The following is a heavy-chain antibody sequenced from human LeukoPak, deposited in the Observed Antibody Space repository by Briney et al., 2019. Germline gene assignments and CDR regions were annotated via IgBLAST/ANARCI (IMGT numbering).Heavy chain of an antibody. Sequence: GGSLRLSCAASGFTFSSYEMNWVRQAPGKGLEWVSYISGSGSTIYDADSVKGRFAISRDNAKNSLYLQMTNLRAEDTAVYYCAREGRVAASGFDYWGQGTLVTVSS. J-gene: IGHJ4*02. CDR3: AREGRVAASGFDY. D-gene: IGHD6-13*01. V-gene: IGHV3-48*03. CDR1: GFTFSSYE. CDR2: ISGSGSTI.